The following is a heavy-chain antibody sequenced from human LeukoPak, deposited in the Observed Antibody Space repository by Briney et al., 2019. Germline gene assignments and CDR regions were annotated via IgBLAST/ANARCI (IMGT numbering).Heavy chain of an antibody. CDR3: ARYSGSYKEDY. J-gene: IGHJ4*01. CDR2: INHSGST. Sequence: SETLSLTCAVYGESFSGYYWSWIRNPPGKAREWIGEINHSGSTNYNPSLKSRVTISVATSKNQVSLKLSAVTAADTAVYYCARYSGSYKEDYWGQGTLVTVSS. D-gene: IGHD1-26*01. CDR1: GESFSGYY. V-gene: IGHV4-34*01.